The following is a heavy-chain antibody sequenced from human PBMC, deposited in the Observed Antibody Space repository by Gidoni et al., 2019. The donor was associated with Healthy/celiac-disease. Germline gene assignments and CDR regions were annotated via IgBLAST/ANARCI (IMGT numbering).Heavy chain of an antibody. CDR3: ASRVVTNYRHSSTPLYFDY. V-gene: IGHV4-34*01. CDR2: INHSGST. J-gene: IGHJ4*02. D-gene: IGHD3-3*01. Sequence: QVQLQQWGAGLLKPSETLSLTCAVYGGSFSGYYWSWIRQPPGKGLEWIGEINHSGSTNYNPSLKSRVTISVDTSKNQFSLKLSSVTAADTAVYYCASRVVTNYRHSSTPLYFDYWGQGTLVTVSS. CDR1: GGSFSGYY.